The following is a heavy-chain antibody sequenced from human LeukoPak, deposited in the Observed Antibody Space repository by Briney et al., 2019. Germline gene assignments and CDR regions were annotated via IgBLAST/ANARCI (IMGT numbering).Heavy chain of an antibody. D-gene: IGHD3-22*01. CDR1: GFTFSSYS. V-gene: IGHV3-21*01. J-gene: IGHJ4*02. Sequence: SGGSLRLSCAASGFTFSSYSMNWVRQAPGKGLEWVSSISSSSSYVYYADSVKGRFTISRDNAKNSLYLQMNSLRAEDTAVYYCARAAEYYYDSSGYYPFDYWGQGTLVTVS. CDR3: ARAAEYYYDSSGYYPFDY. CDR2: ISSSSSYV.